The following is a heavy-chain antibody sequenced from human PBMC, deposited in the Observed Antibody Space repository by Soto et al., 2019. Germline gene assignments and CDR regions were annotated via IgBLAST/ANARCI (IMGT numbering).Heavy chain of an antibody. CDR1: GYTFSNHW. J-gene: IGHJ4*02. CDR2: IFPSDSDT. D-gene: IGHD6-6*01. Sequence: LGESLKISCRGSGYTFSNHWIGWVRQMPGKGLEWLGIIFPSDSDTKYSPSSQGQDTISADKSISTAFLQWSSLKASDTAIYYCERHSGDSDSTSPFSYWGQGPPVTVSS. CDR3: ERHSGDSDSTSPFSY. V-gene: IGHV5-51*01.